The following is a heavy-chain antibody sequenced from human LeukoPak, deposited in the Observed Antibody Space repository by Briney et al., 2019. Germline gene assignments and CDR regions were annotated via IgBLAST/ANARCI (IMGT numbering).Heavy chain of an antibody. Sequence: GGSLRLSCAASGFTFSNYWMSWVRQAPGKGLEWVANIKQDASTKNYVDSVKGRFTISRDNAKNSLYLQMNSLRAEDTAVYYCATDFYDSTWGQGTLVTVSS. J-gene: IGHJ5*02. CDR3: ATDFYDST. CDR2: IKQDASTK. CDR1: GFTFSNYW. D-gene: IGHD3-22*01. V-gene: IGHV3-7*03.